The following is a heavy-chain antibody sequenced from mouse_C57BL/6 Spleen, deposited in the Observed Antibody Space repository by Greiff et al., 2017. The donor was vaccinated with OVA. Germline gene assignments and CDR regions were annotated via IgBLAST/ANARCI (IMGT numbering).Heavy chain of an antibody. V-gene: IGHV1-26*01. D-gene: IGHD3-2*02. J-gene: IGHJ3*01. CDR2: INPNNGGT. CDR3: ARSRSGYEGAY. CDR1: GYTFTDYY. Sequence: VQLQQSGPELVKPGASVKISCKASGYTFTDYYMNWVKQSHGKSLEWIGDINPNNGGTSYNQKFKGKATLTVDKSSSTAYMELRSLTSEDSAVYYCARSRSGYEGAYWGQGTLVTVSA.